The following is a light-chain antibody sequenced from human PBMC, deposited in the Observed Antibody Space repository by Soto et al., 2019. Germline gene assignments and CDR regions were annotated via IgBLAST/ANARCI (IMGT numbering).Light chain of an antibody. CDR3: QQYSHLIT. V-gene: IGKV1-33*01. Sequence: DSEMTQSPSTLSASVGDRVTITCQASQDISNYLNWYQQKLGKAPTLLIYDASNLETGVPSRFSGSGSGTDFTFTISSLQPEDIATYYCQQYSHLITVGQGTRLEIK. CDR2: DAS. J-gene: IGKJ5*01. CDR1: QDISNY.